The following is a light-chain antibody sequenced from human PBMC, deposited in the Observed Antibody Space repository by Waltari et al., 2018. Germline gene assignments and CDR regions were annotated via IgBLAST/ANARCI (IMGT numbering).Light chain of an antibody. Sequence: DIQLTQSPSFLSASVGDRVTITCRASQGISSFLAWYQQKPGKDPKFLIYAASTLQSGVPSRFSGSGYGTEFTLTISSLQPEDFATYYCQQLNSYPLTFGGGTKVEIK. CDR2: AAS. V-gene: IGKV1-9*01. J-gene: IGKJ4*01. CDR3: QQLNSYPLT. CDR1: QGISSF.